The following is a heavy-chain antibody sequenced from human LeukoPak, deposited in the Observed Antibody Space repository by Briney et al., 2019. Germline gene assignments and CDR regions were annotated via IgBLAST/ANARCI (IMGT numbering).Heavy chain of an antibody. D-gene: IGHD3-10*01. J-gene: IGHJ5*02. CDR1: GGSFSNHY. CDR2: IHYSGST. Sequence: PSETLSLTCTVSGGSFSNHYWTWMRQPPGKGLEWIGYIHYSGSTKYSPSLKRRINISVDTSKNQFSLKVNSVTAADTAVYYCAGERTDARSWIDPWGQGTLVTVSS. CDR3: AGERTDARSWIDP. V-gene: IGHV4-59*11.